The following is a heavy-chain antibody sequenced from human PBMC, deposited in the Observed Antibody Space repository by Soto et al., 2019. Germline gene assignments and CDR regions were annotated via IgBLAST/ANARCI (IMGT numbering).Heavy chain of an antibody. Sequence: QVQLVQSGAEVKKPGSSVKVSCEASGGTFSGHAISWVRQAPGQGPEWMGGLIPLFGTTQHAQNFQGRLTITADKSTSTAYLEFTSLRFDDPATYYCARGPNWGYRFDSWGQGTVVTLSS. CDR3: ARGPNWGYRFDS. V-gene: IGHV1-69*06. CDR2: LIPLFGTT. CDR1: GGTFSGHA. D-gene: IGHD7-27*01. J-gene: IGHJ4*02.